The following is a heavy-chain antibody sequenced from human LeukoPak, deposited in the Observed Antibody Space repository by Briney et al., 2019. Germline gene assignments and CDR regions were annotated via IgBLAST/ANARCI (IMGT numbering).Heavy chain of an antibody. Sequence: GGSLRLSCAASGFTFSRYAMSWVRQAPGKGLEWVCGISSSGESPYYADSVKGRFTISRDNSKNTLYLEINSLRAEDTAVYYCAKKSRDGYNPFGYLGQGTLVTVSS. CDR3: AKKSRDGYNPFGY. CDR2: ISSSGESP. CDR1: GFTFSRYA. D-gene: IGHD5-24*01. J-gene: IGHJ4*02. V-gene: IGHV3-23*01.